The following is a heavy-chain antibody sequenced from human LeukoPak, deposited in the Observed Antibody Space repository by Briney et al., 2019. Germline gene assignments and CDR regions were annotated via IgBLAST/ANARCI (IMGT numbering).Heavy chain of an antibody. CDR3: AKDPIVSSSHPIDY. CDR1: GFTFSSYA. V-gene: IGHV3-23*01. D-gene: IGHD6-13*01. Sequence: AGSLRLSCAAPGFTFSSYAMSWVRQAPGKGLEWVSAISGSGGSTYYADSVKGRFTISRDNSKNTLYLQMNSLRAEDTAVYYCAKDPIVSSSHPIDYWGQGTLVTVSS. CDR2: ISGSGGST. J-gene: IGHJ4*02.